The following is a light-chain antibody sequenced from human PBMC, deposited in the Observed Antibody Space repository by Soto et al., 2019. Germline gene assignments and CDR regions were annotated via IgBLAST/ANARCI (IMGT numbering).Light chain of an antibody. J-gene: IGKJ5*01. CDR2: RAS. CDR1: QSVDSN. V-gene: IGKV3-15*01. CDR3: QQYHHWPPIT. Sequence: EIVMTQSPATLSVSPGERATLSCMASQSVDSNLFWYQQKPGQAPRLLIFRASTRATGIPARFSGSGSGTEFTLTIRSLQSEDFAVYYCQQYHHWPPITFGQGTRLEIK.